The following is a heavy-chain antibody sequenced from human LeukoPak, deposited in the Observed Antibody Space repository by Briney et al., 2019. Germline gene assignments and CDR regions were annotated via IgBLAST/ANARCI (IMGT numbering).Heavy chain of an antibody. CDR3: ARDYAYYDILTGSQYYYYYYGMDV. V-gene: IGHV1-18*01. J-gene: IGHJ6*02. D-gene: IGHD3-9*01. Sequence: ASVKVSCKASGYTFTSYGISWVRQAPGQGLEWMGWINAYNGNTNYAQKLQGRVTMTTDTSTSTAYMELRSLRSDDTAVYYCARDYAYYDILTGSQYYYYYYGMDVWGQGTTITVSS. CDR1: GYTFTSYG. CDR2: INAYNGNT.